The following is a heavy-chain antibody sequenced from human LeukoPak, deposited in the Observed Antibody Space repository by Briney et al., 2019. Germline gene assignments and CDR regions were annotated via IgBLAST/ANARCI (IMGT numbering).Heavy chain of an antibody. J-gene: IGHJ5*02. V-gene: IGHV4-4*07. Sequence: KPSETLSLTCTVSGGSISSYYWSWIRQPAGKGLEWIGRIYTSGSTNYNPSLKSRVTISVDTSKNQFSLKLSSVTAADTAVYYCARVYYDSSGYYYHWFDPWGQGTLVTVSS. CDR3: ARVYYDSSGYYYHWFDP. CDR1: GGSISSYY. D-gene: IGHD3-22*01. CDR2: IYTSGST.